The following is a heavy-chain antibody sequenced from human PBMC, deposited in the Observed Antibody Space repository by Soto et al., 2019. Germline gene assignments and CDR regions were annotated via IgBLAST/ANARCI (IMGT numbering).Heavy chain of an antibody. V-gene: IGHV3-33*01. D-gene: IGHD4-17*01. CDR3: AREPTTVTTFFDY. J-gene: IGHJ4*02. CDR2: IWYDGSNK. Sequence: PGGSLRLSCAASGFTFSSYGMHWVRQAPGKGLEWVAVIWYDGSNKYYADSVKGRFTISRDNSKNTLYLQMNSLRAEDTAVYYCAREPTTVTTFFDYWGQGTLVTVSS. CDR1: GFTFSSYG.